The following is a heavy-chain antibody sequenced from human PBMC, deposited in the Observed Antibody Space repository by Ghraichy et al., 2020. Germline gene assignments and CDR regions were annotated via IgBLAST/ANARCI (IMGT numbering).Heavy chain of an antibody. CDR3: ARDRATAPFDY. D-gene: IGHD1-26*01. Sequence: GGSLRLSCAASGFTFSSYEMNWVRQAPGKGLEWGSYISSGGTIYYADSVKGRFTISRDNAKNSLYLQMNSPRAEDTAVYYCARDRATAPFDYWGQGTLVTVSS. CDR1: GFTFSSYE. V-gene: IGHV3-48*03. J-gene: IGHJ4*02. CDR2: ISSGGTI.